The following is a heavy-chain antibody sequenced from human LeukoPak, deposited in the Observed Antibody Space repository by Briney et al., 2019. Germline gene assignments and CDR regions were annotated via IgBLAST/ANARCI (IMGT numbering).Heavy chain of an antibody. J-gene: IGHJ4*02. CDR3: ARNVLLWFGELID. Sequence: PSETLSLTCTVSGGSISSYYWSWIRQPPGKGLEWIGYIYYSGSTNYNPSLKSRVTISVDTSKNQFSLKLSPVTAADTAVYYCARNVLLWFGELIDWGQGTLVTVSS. CDR1: GGSISSYY. V-gene: IGHV4-59*01. CDR2: IYYSGST. D-gene: IGHD3-10*01.